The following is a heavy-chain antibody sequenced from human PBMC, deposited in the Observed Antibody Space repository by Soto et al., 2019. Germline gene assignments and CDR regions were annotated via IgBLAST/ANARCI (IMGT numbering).Heavy chain of an antibody. CDR3: ARVPSSGWFPWGAFDI. V-gene: IGHV4-34*01. CDR1: GGSFSGYY. J-gene: IGHJ3*02. D-gene: IGHD6-19*01. CDR2: INHSGST. Sequence: SETLSLTCAVYGGSFSGYYWSWIRQPPGKGLEWIGEINHSGSTNYNPSLKSRVTISVDTSKNQFSLKLSSVTAADTAVYYCARVPSSGWFPWGAFDIWGQGTMVTVSS.